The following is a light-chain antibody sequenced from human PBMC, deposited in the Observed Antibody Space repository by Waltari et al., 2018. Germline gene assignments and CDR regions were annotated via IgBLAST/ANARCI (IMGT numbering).Light chain of an antibody. V-gene: IGKV3-20*01. CDR2: GAY. CDR1: QNINSNY. CDR3: HQYGVSTWT. J-gene: IGKJ1*01. Sequence: EIVLTQSPGTLFLSPGERATLSCRASQNINSNYLAWYKQKPGQAPRLLIYGAYSRATDIPDSFSGSGSGTDFTLTISRLEPEDFAVYYCHQYGVSTWTFGQGTKVEIK.